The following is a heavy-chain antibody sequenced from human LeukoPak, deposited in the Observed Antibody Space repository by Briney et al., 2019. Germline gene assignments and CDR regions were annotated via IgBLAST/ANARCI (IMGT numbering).Heavy chain of an antibody. Sequence: GGSLRLSCAASGFTFRSYEMNWVRQAPGKGLEWVSYISSSGSTMYYADSVKGRFTISRDNAKNSLYLQMNSLRAEDTAVYYCAREGQQLATWYYGMDVWGKGTTVTVSS. CDR3: AREGQQLATWYYGMDV. V-gene: IGHV3-48*03. CDR2: ISSSGSTM. D-gene: IGHD6-13*01. J-gene: IGHJ6*04. CDR1: GFTFRSYE.